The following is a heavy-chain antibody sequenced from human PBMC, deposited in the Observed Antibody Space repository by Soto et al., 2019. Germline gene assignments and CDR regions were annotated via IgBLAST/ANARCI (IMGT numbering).Heavy chain of an antibody. J-gene: IGHJ4*02. D-gene: IGHD1-26*01. CDR2: ITPFNGDV. V-gene: IGHV1-45*02. Sequence: QMQLVQSGAAVKKTRSSVTVSCKALGNTFTYRYLHWVRQAPGQALEWMGCITPFNGDVHYSQKFQERVTITRDRSINTAYMRMSGLRSEDTAMYYCASGGAGSGPFTWELTDHWCQGTLVTVSS. CDR1: GNTFTYRY. CDR3: ASGGAGSGPFTWELTDH.